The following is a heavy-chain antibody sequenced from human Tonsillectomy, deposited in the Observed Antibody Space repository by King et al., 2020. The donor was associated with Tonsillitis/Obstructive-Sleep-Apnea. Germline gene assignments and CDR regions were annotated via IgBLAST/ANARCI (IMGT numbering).Heavy chain of an antibody. V-gene: IGHV3-23*04. D-gene: IGHD3-3*01. Sequence: VQLVESGGGLVQPGGSLRLSCAASGFTFSSYAMTWVRQAPGKGLEWVSGISGDGASTYYADSVKGRFTISRDNSKNMLSLQLNSLRAEDTAVYYCAKLSGFNFWSAYFDYWGQGTLVTVSS. CDR3: AKLSGFNFWSAYFDY. CDR1: GFTFSSYA. CDR2: ISGDGAST. J-gene: IGHJ4*02.